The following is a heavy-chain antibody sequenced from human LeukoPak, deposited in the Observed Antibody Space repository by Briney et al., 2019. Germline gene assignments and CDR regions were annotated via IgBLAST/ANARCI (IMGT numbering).Heavy chain of an antibody. CDR1: GFTFSTYS. V-gene: IGHV3-23*01. Sequence: GGSLRLSCADSGFTFSTYSMNWVRQAPGQGLEWVSGISGSGGTTYYADSVKGRFTISRDNSKNTLYLQMNYLRAEDTALYYCAKNIAAPTTPFDYWGQGTLVTVSS. J-gene: IGHJ4*02. CDR3: AKNIAAPTTPFDY. D-gene: IGHD6-13*01. CDR2: ISGSGGTT.